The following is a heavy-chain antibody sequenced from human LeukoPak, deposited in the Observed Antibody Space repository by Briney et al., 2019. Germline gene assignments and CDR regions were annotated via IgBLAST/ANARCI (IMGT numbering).Heavy chain of an antibody. V-gene: IGHV4-38-2*02. J-gene: IGHJ5*02. CDR3: ARDRIAVQWRWFDP. D-gene: IGHD6-19*01. Sequence: SETLSLTCTVSGYSISSGYYWGWIRQPPGKGLEWIGSTYHSGSTYYNPSLKSRVTISVDTSKNQFSLKLSSVTAADTAVYYCARDRIAVQWRWFDPWGQGTLVTVSS. CDR1: GYSISSGYY. CDR2: TYHSGST.